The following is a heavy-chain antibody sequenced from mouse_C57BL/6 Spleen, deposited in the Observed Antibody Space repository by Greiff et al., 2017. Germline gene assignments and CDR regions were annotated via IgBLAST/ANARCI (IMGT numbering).Heavy chain of an antibody. CDR1: GYTFTSYW. CDR3: ARVMGTGFDY. V-gene: IGHV1-69*01. D-gene: IGHD3-3*01. J-gene: IGHJ2*01. CDR2: IDPSDSYT. Sequence: QVQLQQPGAELVMPGASVKLSCKASGYTFTSYWMHWVKQRPGQGLEWIGEIDPSDSYTNYNQKFKGKSTLTVDKSSSTAYMQLSSLTSEDSAVYYCARVMGTGFDYWGQGTTLTVSS.